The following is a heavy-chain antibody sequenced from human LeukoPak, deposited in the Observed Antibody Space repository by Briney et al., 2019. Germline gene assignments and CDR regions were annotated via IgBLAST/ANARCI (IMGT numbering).Heavy chain of an antibody. CDR3: ARGGVSRIAVAGTYAFDI. V-gene: IGHV3-21*01. Sequence: PGGSLRLSCEGSGFTFSNYWMGWVRQAPGKGLEWVSSISDSGSDIYYADSVKGRFTISRDNAKRSLYLQMNSLRAEDTAVYYCARGGVSRIAVAGTYAFDIWGRGTMVTVSS. J-gene: IGHJ3*02. CDR1: GFTFSNYW. CDR2: ISDSGSDI. D-gene: IGHD6-19*01.